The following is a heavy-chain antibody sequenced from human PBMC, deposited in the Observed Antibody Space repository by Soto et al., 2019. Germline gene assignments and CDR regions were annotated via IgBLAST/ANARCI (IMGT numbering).Heavy chain of an antibody. J-gene: IGHJ4*02. Sequence: QVQLVQSGAEVKKPGASVKVSCKASGYTFTSFGISWVRQVPGHGLEWMGWSSTYSDHTNYARNLQGRVTMTTDSSTNTAHMDLRSLTSGDTAVYYCAREYSSSEFDYWGQGTLVTVSS. D-gene: IGHD3-22*01. V-gene: IGHV1-18*01. CDR2: SSTYSDHT. CDR1: GYTFTSFG. CDR3: AREYSSSEFDY.